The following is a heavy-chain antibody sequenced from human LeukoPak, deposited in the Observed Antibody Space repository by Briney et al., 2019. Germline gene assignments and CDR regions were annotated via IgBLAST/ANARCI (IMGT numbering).Heavy chain of an antibody. V-gene: IGHV4-30-2*01. CDR1: GGSISSGGYS. J-gene: IGHJ4*02. Sequence: PSETLSLTCAVSGGSISSGGYSWSWIRQPPGKGLEWIGYLYHSGSTYYNPSLKSRVTISVDRSKNQFSLNLSSVTAADTAMYYCVRLASGRALIYFEFWGQGTLVTVSS. CDR2: LYHSGST. D-gene: IGHD3-10*01. CDR3: VRLASGRALIYFEF.